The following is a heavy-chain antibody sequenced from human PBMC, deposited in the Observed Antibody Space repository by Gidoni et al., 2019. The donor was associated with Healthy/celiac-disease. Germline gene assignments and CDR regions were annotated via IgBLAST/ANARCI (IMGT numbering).Heavy chain of an antibody. D-gene: IGHD2-8*01. J-gene: IGHJ4*02. CDR3: ARSQGRYCTNGVCYTFDY. Sequence: QVQLVESGGGVVQPGRSLRLSCAASGFTFSSYAMHWVRQAPGKGLEWVAVISYDGSNKYYADSVKGRFTISRDNSKNTLYLQMNSLRAEDTAVYYCARSQGRYCTNGVCYTFDYWGQGTLVTVSS. V-gene: IGHV3-30-3*01. CDR1: GFTFSSYA. CDR2: ISYDGSNK.